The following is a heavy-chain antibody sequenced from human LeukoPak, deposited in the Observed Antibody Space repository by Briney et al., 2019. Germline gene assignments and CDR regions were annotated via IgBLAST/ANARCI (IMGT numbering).Heavy chain of an antibody. Sequence: ASVKVSCKASGYTSTSYGISWVRQAPGQGLEWMGWISAYNGNTNYAQKLQGRVTMTTDTSTSTAYMELRSLRSDDTAVYYCARDIGRIVVVPAAIAYYYYMDVWGKGTTVTVSS. CDR3: ARDIGRIVVVPAAIAYYYYMDV. J-gene: IGHJ6*03. D-gene: IGHD2-2*02. V-gene: IGHV1-18*01. CDR2: ISAYNGNT. CDR1: GYTSTSYG.